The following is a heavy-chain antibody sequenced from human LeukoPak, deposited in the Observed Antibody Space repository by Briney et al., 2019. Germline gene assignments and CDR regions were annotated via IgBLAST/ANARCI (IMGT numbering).Heavy chain of an antibody. CDR2: INHSETT. D-gene: IGHD3/OR15-3a*01. J-gene: IGHJ4*02. CDR1: GGSFSGYY. CDR3: ARGGLANYFDY. Sequence: SETLSLTCVVYGGSFSGYYWSWIRQPPGKGLEWIGEINHSETTNYNPSLKSRVTISVDTSKNQFSLKLTSVTAADTAVYYCARGGLANYFDYWGQGTLVPVSS. V-gene: IGHV4-34*01.